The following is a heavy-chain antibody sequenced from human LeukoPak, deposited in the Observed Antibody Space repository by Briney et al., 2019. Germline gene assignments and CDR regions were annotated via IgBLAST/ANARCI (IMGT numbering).Heavy chain of an antibody. V-gene: IGHV4-59*01. CDR2: IYYSGST. Sequence: SETLSLTCTVSGGSISSYYWSWIWQPPGKGLEWIGYIYYSGSTNYNPSLKSRVTISVDTSKNQFSLKLSSVTAADTAVYYCARESDTAMDFDYWGQGTLVTVSS. CDR3: ARESDTAMDFDY. J-gene: IGHJ4*02. D-gene: IGHD5-18*01. CDR1: GGSISSYY.